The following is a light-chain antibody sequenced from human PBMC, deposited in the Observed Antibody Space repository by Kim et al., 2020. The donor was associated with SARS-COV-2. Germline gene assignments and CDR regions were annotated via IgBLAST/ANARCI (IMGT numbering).Light chain of an antibody. CDR3: QQYASSPIT. CDR1: QSVGRDY. CDR2: GAS. Sequence: IVLTQSPGTLSLSPGERATLSCRASQSVGRDYLAWYQHKPGQAPRLLIYGASSRATGIPDRFSGSGSGTDFTLTISRLEPEDFAVYYCQQYASSPITFGQGTRLEIK. J-gene: IGKJ5*01. V-gene: IGKV3-20*01.